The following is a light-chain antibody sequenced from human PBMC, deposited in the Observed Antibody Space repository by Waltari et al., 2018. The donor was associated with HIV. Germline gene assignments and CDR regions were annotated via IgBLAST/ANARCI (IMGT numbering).Light chain of an antibody. CDR3: QQRTNWPPHN. CDR2: DAS. V-gene: IGKV3-11*01. CDR1: RSVGSY. J-gene: IGKJ2*01. Sequence: DIVLTQSPATLSLSPGERATFSCRASRSVGSYLAWYQQRPGQAPRLLIQDASNRATGIPARFSGGGSGSEFTLTISSLEPEDFAVYYCQQRTNWPPHNFGQGTKLEIK.